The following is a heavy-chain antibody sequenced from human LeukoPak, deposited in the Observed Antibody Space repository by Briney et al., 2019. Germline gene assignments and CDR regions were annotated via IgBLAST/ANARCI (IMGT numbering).Heavy chain of an antibody. CDR2: ISAYNGNT. J-gene: IGHJ4*02. CDR3: AAQLNYYDSSGHPNNYIDY. CDR1: GYTFTSYG. V-gene: IGHV1-18*01. Sequence: ASVKVSCKASGYTFTSYGISWVRQAPGQGLEWMGWISAYNGNTNYAQKLQGRVTMTTDTSTSTAYMELRSLRSDDTAVYYCAAQLNYYDSSGHPNNYIDYWGQGTLVTVSS. D-gene: IGHD3-22*01.